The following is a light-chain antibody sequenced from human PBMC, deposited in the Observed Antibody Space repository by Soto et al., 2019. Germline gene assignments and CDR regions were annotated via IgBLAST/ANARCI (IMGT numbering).Light chain of an antibody. CDR3: QQYGSSVT. V-gene: IGKV3-20*01. CDR2: GAS. J-gene: IGKJ4*01. CDR1: QSVYNNS. Sequence: EIGLTQSPGSLSLSPGERATLSCRASQSVYNNSVAWYQHSPVQAPRVLIYGASTRATGTPDRFSGRGSGTDFTLTTTRLEPEDSALYYCQQYGSSVTFGGGNKVE.